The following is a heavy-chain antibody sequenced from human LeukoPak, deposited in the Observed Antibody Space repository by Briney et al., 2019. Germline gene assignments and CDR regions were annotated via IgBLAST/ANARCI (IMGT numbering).Heavy chain of an antibody. CDR2: VDPEDGET. J-gene: IGHJ4*02. V-gene: IGHV1-69-2*01. D-gene: IGHD2-2*01. CDR1: GYTFTDYY. CDR3: ATDPIVVVPAASLGAGRDY. Sequence: GASAKVSCKASGYTFTDYYMHWVQQAPGKGLEWMGRVDPEDGETIYAEKFQGRVTITADTSTDTAYMELSSLRSEDTAVYYCATDPIVVVPAASLGAGRDYWGQGTLVTVSS.